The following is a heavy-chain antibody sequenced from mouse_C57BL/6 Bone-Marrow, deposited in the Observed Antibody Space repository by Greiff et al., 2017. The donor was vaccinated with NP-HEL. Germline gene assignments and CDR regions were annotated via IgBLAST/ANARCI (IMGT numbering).Heavy chain of an antibody. Sequence: VQLQQSGPGLVKPSQSLFLTCSITGFPITSGYYWIWIRQSPGKPLEWMGYITHSGEPFYNPSLQSPISITRETSKNQFFLQLNAVTTEDTAMYYWAGDSSGYGDFDYWGQGTTLTGSS. CDR1: GFPITSGYY. J-gene: IGHJ2*01. V-gene: IGHV12-3*01. CDR2: ITHSGEP. D-gene: IGHD3-2*02. CDR3: AGDSSGYGDFDY.